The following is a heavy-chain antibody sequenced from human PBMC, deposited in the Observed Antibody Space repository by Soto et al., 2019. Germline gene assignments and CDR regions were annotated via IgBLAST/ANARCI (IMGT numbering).Heavy chain of an antibody. D-gene: IGHD3-3*01. J-gene: IGHJ4*02. V-gene: IGHV1-8*01. CDR1: GYTFTSYD. Sequence: ASVKVSCKASGYTFTSYDISWVRQATGQGLEWMGWMSPNSGSTGYAQKFQGRVTMTRNTSTSTAYMELSSLRSEDTAVYYCARTIFGVATYYFDYWGQGILVTVPQ. CDR2: MSPNSGST. CDR3: ARTIFGVATYYFDY.